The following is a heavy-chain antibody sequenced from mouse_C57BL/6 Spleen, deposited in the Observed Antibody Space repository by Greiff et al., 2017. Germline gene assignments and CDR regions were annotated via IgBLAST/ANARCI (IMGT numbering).Heavy chain of an antibody. Sequence: EVKLVESGGGLVKPGGSLKLSCAASGFTFSDYGMHWVRQAPEKGLEWVAYISSGSSTIYYADTVKGRFTISRDNAKNTLFLQMTSLRSEDTAMYYCARTTVVATPYWYFDVWGTGTTVTVSS. CDR3: ARTTVVATPYWYFDV. D-gene: IGHD1-1*01. CDR2: ISSGSSTI. CDR1: GFTFSDYG. J-gene: IGHJ1*03. V-gene: IGHV5-17*01.